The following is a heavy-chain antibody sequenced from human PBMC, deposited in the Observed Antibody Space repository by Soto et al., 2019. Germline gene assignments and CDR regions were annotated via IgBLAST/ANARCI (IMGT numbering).Heavy chain of an antibody. CDR1: GYSFTIYW. CDR2: IDPSDSYT. J-gene: IGHJ5*02. D-gene: IGHD3-10*01. Sequence: GESLKISCKGSGYSFTIYWISWVRQMPGKGLEWMGRIDPSDSYTNYSPSFQGHVTISADKSISTAYLQWSSLKASDTAMYYCARRTLTMVRGVIQNWFDPWGQGTLVTVSS. CDR3: ARRTLTMVRGVIQNWFDP. V-gene: IGHV5-10-1*01.